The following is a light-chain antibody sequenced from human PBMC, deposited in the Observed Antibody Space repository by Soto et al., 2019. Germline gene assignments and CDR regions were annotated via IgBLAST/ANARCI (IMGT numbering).Light chain of an antibody. CDR1: QSVISPY. J-gene: IGKJ5*01. CDR2: GAS. CDR3: QQYGSSPIP. V-gene: IGKV3-20*01. Sequence: EIVLTQSPGTLSVSPGESPTISCRASQSVISPYLAWYQQKPGQAPRLIIYGASSRATGIPDRVSGSGSGTEFTLTISRLEPEDVVVYYCQQYGSSPIPFGQGTRLAI.